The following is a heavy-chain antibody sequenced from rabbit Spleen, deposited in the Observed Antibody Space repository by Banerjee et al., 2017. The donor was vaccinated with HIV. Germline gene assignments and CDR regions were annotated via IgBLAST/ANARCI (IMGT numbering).Heavy chain of an antibody. CDR2: IDPVFGSA. J-gene: IGHJ4*01. V-gene: IGHV1S7*01. CDR1: GFDFSNCY. Sequence: QLKESGGGLVQPGGSLTLSCKASGFDFSNCYMSWVRQAPGKGLEWIGYIDPVFGSAYYASWVNGRFSISRENTQNTVSLQLNSLTAADTATYFCARDLVGVIGWNFYLWGQGTLVTVS. CDR3: ARDLVGVIGWNFYL. D-gene: IGHD1-1*01.